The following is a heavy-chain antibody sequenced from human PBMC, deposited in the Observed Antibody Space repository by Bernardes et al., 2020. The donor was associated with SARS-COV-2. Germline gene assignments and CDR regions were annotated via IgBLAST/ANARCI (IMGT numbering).Heavy chain of an antibody. D-gene: IGHD3-10*01. J-gene: IGHJ4*02. CDR2: INEGGSTT. CDR1: GFTFNSYW. Sequence: GSLSLSCAASGFTFNSYWMHWVRQFPERGLVWVSRINEGGSTTNYADSVKGRFTISRDNAKNTLYLQMNSLRAEEAAVYFCARGSGNYYHDYWGQGTVVTVSS. V-gene: IGHV3-74*01. CDR3: ARGSGNYYHDY.